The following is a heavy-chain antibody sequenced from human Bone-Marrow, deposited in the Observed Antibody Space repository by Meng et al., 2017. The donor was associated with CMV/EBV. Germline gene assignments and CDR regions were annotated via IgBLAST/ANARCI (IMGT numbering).Heavy chain of an antibody. CDR3: ARGHPPVEAATTRGFVLDY. CDR2: IIPSGGST. D-gene: IGHD2-15*01. J-gene: IGHJ4*02. CDR1: GYTFTSYY. Sequence: ASVKVSCKVSGYTFTSYYMHWVRQAPGQGLEWMGIIIPSGGSTSYAQKFQGRVTMTRDTSTSTAYMELSSLRSEDTDVYYCARGHPPVEAATTRGFVLDYWGQGTLVTVSS. V-gene: IGHV1-46*01.